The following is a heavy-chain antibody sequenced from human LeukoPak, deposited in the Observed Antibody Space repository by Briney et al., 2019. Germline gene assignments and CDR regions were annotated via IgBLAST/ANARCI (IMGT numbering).Heavy chain of an antibody. CDR1: GGSISSYY. J-gene: IGHJ5*02. V-gene: IGHV4-34*01. D-gene: IGHD3-10*01. CDR2: IKHSGST. CDR3: ARGVYSGGSGSYSGIAWFDP. Sequence: PSETLSLTCTVSGGSISSYYWSWIRQPPGKGLEWIGEIKHSGSTNYSPSLNSRVSISIDASRNQFSLKLNSVTAADTAVYYCARGVYSGGSGSYSGIAWFDPWGQGTLVTVSS.